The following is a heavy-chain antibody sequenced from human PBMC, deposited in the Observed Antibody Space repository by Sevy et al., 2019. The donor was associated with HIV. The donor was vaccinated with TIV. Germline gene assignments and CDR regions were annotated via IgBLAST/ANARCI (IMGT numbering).Heavy chain of an antibody. J-gene: IGHJ4*02. D-gene: IGHD2-15*01. Sequence: GGSLRLSCAASGIPFSGFSMNWVRQAPGKGLEWVSSISSHVSYIYYADSLKGRFTISRDNAKNSMYLQMNSLRAEDTAVYYCARDVCSGGGCYYDYWGQGTLVTVSS. V-gene: IGHV3-21*01. CDR3: ARDVCSGGGCYYDY. CDR1: GIPFSGFS. CDR2: ISSHVSYI.